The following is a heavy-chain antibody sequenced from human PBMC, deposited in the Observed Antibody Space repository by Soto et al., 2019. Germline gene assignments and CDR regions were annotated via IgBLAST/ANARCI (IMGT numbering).Heavy chain of an antibody. CDR2: INPNSGVT. Sequence: QVQLVQSGAEVKKPGASVTVSCRASGDTFTGYYMHWVRQAPGQGLEWMGWINPNSGVTKYAQKFQGWVTMTRDTSIRTVDMELSRLRSDDTAVYYCARESGGATATLDYYYFYMDVWGTGNTVTVSS. CDR1: GDTFTGYY. V-gene: IGHV1-2*04. D-gene: IGHD5-12*01. CDR3: ARESGGATATLDYYYFYMDV. J-gene: IGHJ6*03.